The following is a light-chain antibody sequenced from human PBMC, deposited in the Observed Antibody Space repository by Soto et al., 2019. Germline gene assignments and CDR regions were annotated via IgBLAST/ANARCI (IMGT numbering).Light chain of an antibody. V-gene: IGKV1-5*01. CDR3: QQYNSYPYT. CDR1: QSICSW. J-gene: IGKJ2*01. CDR2: DAS. Sequence: DIQMTQSPSTLSASVGDRVTITCRASQSICSWLAWYQQKPGKAPKLLIYDASSLESGVPSRFSGSGSGTEFTLTISSLQPDDFATYYCQQYNSYPYTFGKGTKLEIK.